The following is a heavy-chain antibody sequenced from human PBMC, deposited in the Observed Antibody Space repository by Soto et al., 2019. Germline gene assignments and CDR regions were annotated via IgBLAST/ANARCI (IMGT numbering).Heavy chain of an antibody. J-gene: IGHJ4*02. V-gene: IGHV1-3*01. D-gene: IGHD6-13*01. Sequence: QVQLVQSGAEVQKPGASVKVSCKASGYTFTSYAMHWVRQAPGQRLEWMGWINAGNGNTKYSQKFQGRVAITRDTSASPAYMELSSLRSEHTAVYYCAREGVAAAGDYWGQGTLVTVSS. CDR1: GYTFTSYA. CDR2: INAGNGNT. CDR3: AREGVAAAGDY.